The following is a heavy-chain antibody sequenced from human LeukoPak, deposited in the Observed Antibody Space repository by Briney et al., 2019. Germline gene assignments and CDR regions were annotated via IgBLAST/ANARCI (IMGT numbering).Heavy chain of an antibody. CDR2: ISAYSGNT. J-gene: IGHJ4*02. CDR1: GYTITSYG. V-gene: IGHV1-18*01. CDR3: AREYSSSWYLDY. Sequence: ASVKVSCKASGYTITSYGLSWVRQAPGQGLEWMGWISAYSGNTNYAQKLQGRVTMTTDTSTSTAYMELRSLGSDDTAVYYCAREYSSSWYLDYWGQGTLVTVSS. D-gene: IGHD6-13*01.